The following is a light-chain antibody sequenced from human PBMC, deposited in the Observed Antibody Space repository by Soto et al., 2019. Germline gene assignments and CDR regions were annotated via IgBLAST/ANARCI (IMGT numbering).Light chain of an antibody. CDR1: QSVSSSY. CDR2: GAS. Sequence: EIVLTQSPGTLSLSPGERATLSCRASQSVSSSYLAWYQQKPGQAPRLLIYGASSRATGIPDRFSGSGYGTDLTLTISRLEPEDFAVYYCQQYGSSPRTFGQGTKVEIK. J-gene: IGKJ1*01. V-gene: IGKV3-20*01. CDR3: QQYGSSPRT.